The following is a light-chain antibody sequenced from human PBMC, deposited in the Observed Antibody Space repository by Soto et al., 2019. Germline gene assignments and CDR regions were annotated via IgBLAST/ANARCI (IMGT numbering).Light chain of an antibody. J-gene: IGKJ5*01. CDR2: DAS. V-gene: IGKV3-11*01. CDR1: QSFSSY. CDR3: QQRSSWPPT. Sequence: EIVLTQSPATLSLSPGERATLSCRASQSFSSYLAWYQQRPGQAPMLLIYDASNRATGVPARFSGSGSGTDFTLTISSLEPEDFAVYYCQQRSSWPPTFGQGTRLEIK.